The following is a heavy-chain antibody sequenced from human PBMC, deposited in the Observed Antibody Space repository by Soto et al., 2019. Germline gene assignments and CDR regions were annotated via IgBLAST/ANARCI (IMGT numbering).Heavy chain of an antibody. CDR2: IFSNDEK. CDR3: ARIREWELLHNGMDV. D-gene: IGHD1-26*01. Sequence: QVTLKESGPVLVKPTETLTLTCTVSGFSLSNARMGVSWIRQPPGKALEWLAHIFSNDEKSYNTSLKSRLTISNDTSTSQVVLTMTNIDPVDTATYYCARIREWELLHNGMDVWGQGTTVTVSS. J-gene: IGHJ6*02. CDR1: GFSLSNARMG. V-gene: IGHV2-26*01.